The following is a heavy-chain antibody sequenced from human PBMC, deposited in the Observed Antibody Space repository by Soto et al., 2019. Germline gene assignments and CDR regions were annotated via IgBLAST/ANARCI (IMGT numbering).Heavy chain of an antibody. CDR1: GFSFDDYA. V-gene: IGHV3-9*01. Sequence: EVQVVESGGGLVQPGRSLRLSCAASGFSFDDYAMHWVRQAPGKGLEWVSGFGWKSGTIGYADSVKGRFTISRDNAKNSLYLQMNSLRAEDTALYYCAKSTGGTANGMGVWGQGTTVTVSS. D-gene: IGHD2-8*02. J-gene: IGHJ6*02. CDR2: FGWKSGTI. CDR3: AKSTGGTANGMGV.